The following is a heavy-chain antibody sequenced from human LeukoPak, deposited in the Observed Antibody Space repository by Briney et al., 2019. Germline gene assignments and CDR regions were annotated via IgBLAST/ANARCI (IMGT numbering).Heavy chain of an antibody. CDR3: ARDRYYYDSSGYYGLGRFDY. D-gene: IGHD3-22*01. Sequence: SETLSLTCTVSGGSISTYYWNWIRQPPGKGLEWIGYIYYSGTTNYNPSLKSRVSMSVDTSKNQFSLKLSSVTAADTAVYYCARDRYYYDSSGYYGLGRFDYWGQGTLVTVSS. CDR1: GGSISTYY. J-gene: IGHJ4*02. V-gene: IGHV4-59*01. CDR2: IYYSGTT.